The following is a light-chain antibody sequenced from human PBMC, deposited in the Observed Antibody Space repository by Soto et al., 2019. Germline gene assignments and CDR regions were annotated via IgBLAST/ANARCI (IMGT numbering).Light chain of an antibody. V-gene: IGKV1-33*01. CDR3: QQYDNLPLT. CDR2: DAS. Sequence: DIQMTQSPSSLSASVGDRVHITCQASQDITNHLNWYHQKAGKAPKLLIYDASNLETGVPSRFSGSGSGTDFTLTLTSLQPEDIATYYWQQYDNLPLTFGGGTKVEMK. J-gene: IGKJ4*01. CDR1: QDITNH.